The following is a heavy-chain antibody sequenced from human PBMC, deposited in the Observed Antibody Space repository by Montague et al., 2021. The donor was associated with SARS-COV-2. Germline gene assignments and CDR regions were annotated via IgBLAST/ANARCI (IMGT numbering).Heavy chain of an antibody. J-gene: IGHJ4*02. CDR2: IYYSGST. Sequence: SETLSLTCAVYGGSFNGYYWGWIRQAPGKGLEWIGSIYYSGSTYYNPSLKSRVTISVDTSKNQVSLKLNSVTAADTAVYYCARVRQWLVPFDYWGQGTLVTVSS. CDR3: ARVRQWLVPFDY. V-gene: IGHV4-34*01. CDR1: GGSFNGYY. D-gene: IGHD6-19*01.